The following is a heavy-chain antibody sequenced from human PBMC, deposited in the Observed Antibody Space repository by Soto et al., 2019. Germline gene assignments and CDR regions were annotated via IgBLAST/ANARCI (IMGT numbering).Heavy chain of an antibody. Sequence: PGGSLRLSCAASGFTVSSNYMSWVRQAPGKGLEWVSVIYSGGSTYYADSVKGRFTISRHNSKNTLYLQMNGLRAEDTAVYYCARGHYDFYYYYMDVWGKGTTVTVSS. CDR3: ARGHYDFYYYYMDV. V-gene: IGHV3-53*04. CDR1: GFTVSSNY. J-gene: IGHJ6*03. D-gene: IGHD3-3*01. CDR2: IYSGGST.